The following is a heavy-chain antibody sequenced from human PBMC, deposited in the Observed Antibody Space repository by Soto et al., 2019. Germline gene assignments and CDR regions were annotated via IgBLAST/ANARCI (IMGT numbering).Heavy chain of an antibody. J-gene: IGHJ4*02. CDR1: GFTFSSYS. CDR3: ARERESRGQRPYLYSYGKGHFDY. V-gene: IGHV3-48*02. CDR2: ISSSSSTI. D-gene: IGHD5-18*01. Sequence: GGSLRLSCAASGFTFSSYSMNWVRQAPGKGLEWVSYISSSSSTIYYADSVKGRFTISRDNAKNSLYLQMNSLRDEDTAVYNCARERESRGQRPYLYSYGKGHFDYWGQGTLVTVSS.